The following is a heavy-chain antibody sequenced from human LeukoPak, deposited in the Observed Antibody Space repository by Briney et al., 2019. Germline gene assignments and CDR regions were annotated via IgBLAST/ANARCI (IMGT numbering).Heavy chain of an antibody. D-gene: IGHD2-2*01. Sequence: PGGSLRLSCAASGFTFSDYYMSWVRQARGKGLEWVSYISSSGSTIYYADSVKGRFTISRDNAKNSLYLQMNSLRAEDTAVYYCARGCSSTSCYRFDYWGQGTLVTASS. J-gene: IGHJ4*02. V-gene: IGHV3-11*01. CDR1: GFTFSDYY. CDR3: ARGCSSTSCYRFDY. CDR2: ISSSGSTI.